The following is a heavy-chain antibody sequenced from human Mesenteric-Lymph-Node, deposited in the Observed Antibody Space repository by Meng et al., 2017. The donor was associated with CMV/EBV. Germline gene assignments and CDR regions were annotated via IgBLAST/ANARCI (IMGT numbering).Heavy chain of an antibody. CDR3: ARHQRWLKSEGGFNY. CDR1: GGSFSGYY. V-gene: IGHV4-34*01. J-gene: IGHJ4*02. D-gene: IGHD4-23*01. Sequence: QVQQKQGGEGWLKPSETLSLTCAAYGGSFSGYYWSWIRQPPGKGLEWIGEINHSGSTNYNPSLKSRVTISVDTSKNQFSLKLSSVTAADTAVYYCARHQRWLKSEGGFNYWGQGTLVTVSS. CDR2: INHSGST.